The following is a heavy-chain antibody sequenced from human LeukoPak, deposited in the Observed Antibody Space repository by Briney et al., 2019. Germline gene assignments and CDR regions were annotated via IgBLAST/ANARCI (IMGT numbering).Heavy chain of an antibody. CDR3: ARVRRYYYDSSGYSN. V-gene: IGHV4-34*01. CDR1: GGSFSGYY. J-gene: IGHJ4*02. D-gene: IGHD3-22*01. Sequence: SETLSLTCAVYGGSFSGYYWSWIRQPPGKGLEWIGGINHSGSTNYNPSLKSRVTISVDTSKNQFSLKLSSVTAADTAVYYCARVRRYYYDSSGYSNWGQGTLVTVSS. CDR2: INHSGST.